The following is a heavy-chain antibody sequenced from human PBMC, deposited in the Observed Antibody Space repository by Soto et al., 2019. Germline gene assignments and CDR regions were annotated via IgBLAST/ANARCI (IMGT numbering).Heavy chain of an antibody. D-gene: IGHD4-4*01. J-gene: IGHJ6*01. CDR2: IDPSDSYT. Sequence: GESLKISGKGSGYSFTSYCISWVRQMPWKGLEWMGRIDPSDSYTNYSPYFQGQVTISADKSISTAYLQWSSLKDSDTAMYYCARTATVTTFYYGMDVWGHGTTVNVYS. V-gene: IGHV5-10-1*01. CDR3: ARTATVTTFYYGMDV. CDR1: GYSFTSYC.